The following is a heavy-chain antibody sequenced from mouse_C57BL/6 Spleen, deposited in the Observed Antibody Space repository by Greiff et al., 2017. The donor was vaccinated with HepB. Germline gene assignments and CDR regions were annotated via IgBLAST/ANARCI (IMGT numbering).Heavy chain of an antibody. CDR2: INPNYGTT. D-gene: IGHD2-5*01. Sequence: VQLQQSGPELVMPGASVKISCKASGYSFTDYYMNWVKQSHGKSLEWIGVINPNYGTTSYNQKFKGKATLTVDQSSSTAYMQLNSLTSEDSAVYYCAEEESNFYYAMDYWGQGTSVTVSS. CDR1: GYSFTDYY. CDR3: AEEESNFYYAMDY. V-gene: IGHV1-39*01. J-gene: IGHJ4*01.